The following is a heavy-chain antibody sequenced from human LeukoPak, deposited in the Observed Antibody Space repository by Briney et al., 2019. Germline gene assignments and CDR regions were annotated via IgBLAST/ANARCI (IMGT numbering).Heavy chain of an antibody. D-gene: IGHD4-17*01. CDR2: INHSGSA. CDR1: GGSFSGYY. J-gene: IGHJ4*02. V-gene: IGHV4-34*01. Sequence: SETLSLTCAVSGGSFSGYYWTWIRQPPRKGLEWIGEINHSGSANYNPSLMSRVTISLDTSKNHFSLNLSSVTAADTAVYYCARGQGTVTTHWGQGTLVTVSS. CDR3: ARGQGTVTTH.